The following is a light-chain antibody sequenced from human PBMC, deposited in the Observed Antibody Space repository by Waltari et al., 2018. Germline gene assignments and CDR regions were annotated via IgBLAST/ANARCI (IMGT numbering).Light chain of an antibody. CDR3: QQRSNALT. Sequence: EIVLTQSPATLSLSPGERAPLSCRASQSVASYLAWYQQKPGQAPRLLIYDASNRATGIPARFSGSGSGTDFTLTISSLEPEDFGLYYCQQRSNALTFGQGTKLEI. CDR2: DAS. CDR1: QSVASY. V-gene: IGKV3-11*01. J-gene: IGKJ2*01.